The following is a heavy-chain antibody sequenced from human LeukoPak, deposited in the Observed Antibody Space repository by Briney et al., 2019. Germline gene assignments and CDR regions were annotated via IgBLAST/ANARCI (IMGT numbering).Heavy chain of an antibody. CDR1: GDSFSRSDSY. J-gene: IGHJ1*01. V-gene: IGHV4-39*01. Sequence: SETLSLTCSVSGDSFSRSDSYWDWIRQPPGKGLEWIGTIYYSGRTYYSPSLKSRVTMSVDPSNNQFSLNLRSVTAADTAVYYCARRRYYDGSGYLEWGQGTLLSVSS. CDR2: IYYSGRT. D-gene: IGHD3-22*01. CDR3: ARRRYYDGSGYLE.